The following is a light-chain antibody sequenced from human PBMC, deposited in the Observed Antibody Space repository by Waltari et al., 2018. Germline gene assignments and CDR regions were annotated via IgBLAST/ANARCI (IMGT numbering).Light chain of an antibody. CDR1: SSDIGAFNF. V-gene: IGLV2-14*01. Sequence: QSGLTQPASVSGSPGQSITISCAATSSDIGAFNFISWYQQLPGKAPELLVYDVSHRPSGVSTRFSGSKSDNTAALTISGLQAEDEAVYYCSSFSSRTAGIFGGGTKVTVL. CDR3: SSFSSRTAGI. CDR2: DVS. J-gene: IGLJ2*01.